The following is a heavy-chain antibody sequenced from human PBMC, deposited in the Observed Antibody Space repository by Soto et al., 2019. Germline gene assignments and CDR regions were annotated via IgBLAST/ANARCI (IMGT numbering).Heavy chain of an antibody. CDR2: ISWNSGRR. CDR3: AKDRRDTAMNWFDP. Sequence: EVQLVESGGGLVQPGRSLRLSCAASGFTFDDYAMHWVRQAPGKGLEWVSGISWNSGRRDYADSVKGRFTISRDNAKNSLYLQMNSLRADDTALYYSAKDRRDTAMNWFDPWGQGTLVTVSS. D-gene: IGHD5-18*01. J-gene: IGHJ5*02. V-gene: IGHV3-9*01. CDR1: GFTFDDYA.